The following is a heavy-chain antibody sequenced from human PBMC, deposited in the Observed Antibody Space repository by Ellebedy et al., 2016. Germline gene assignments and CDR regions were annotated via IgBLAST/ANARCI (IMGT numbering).Heavy chain of an antibody. V-gene: IGHV3-30*18. CDR2: ISYDGSNK. J-gene: IGHJ4*02. CDR3: AKAGQIGYCSGGSCYPPVD. CDR1: GFTFSSYG. Sequence: GESLKISXAASGFTFSSYGMHWVRQAPGKGLEWVAVISYDGSNKYYADSVKGRFTISRDNSKNTLYLQMNSLRAEDTAVYYCAKAGQIGYCSGGSCYPPVDWGQGTLVTVSS. D-gene: IGHD2-15*01.